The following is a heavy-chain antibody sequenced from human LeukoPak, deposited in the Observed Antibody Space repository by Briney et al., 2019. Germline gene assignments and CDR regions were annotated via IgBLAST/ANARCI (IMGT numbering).Heavy chain of an antibody. CDR1: GFTVSSNY. Sequence: GGSLRLSCAASGFTVSSNYTSWVRQAPGKGLEWVSIIYSGGSTYYADSVKGRFTISRDNSKNTLYLQMNSLRAEDTAVYYCARDWGSGWYYFDYWGQGTLVTVSS. CDR2: IYSGGST. V-gene: IGHV3-66*01. J-gene: IGHJ4*02. CDR3: ARDWGSGWYYFDY. D-gene: IGHD6-19*01.